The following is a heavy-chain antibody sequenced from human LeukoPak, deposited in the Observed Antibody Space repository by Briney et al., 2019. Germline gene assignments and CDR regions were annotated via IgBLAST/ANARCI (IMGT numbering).Heavy chain of an antibody. CDR3: AKDSMIVVVITPLGFDY. CDR2: IWHDGSTK. V-gene: IGHV3-33*06. Sequence: PGRSLRLSCAASGFSFTSQGMHWVRQAPGKGLEWVAVIWHDGSTKYYTDSVKGRFTISRDNSQNTLYLQMDSLRADDTAVYYCAKDSMIVVVITPLGFDYWGQGTLVTVSS. D-gene: IGHD3-22*01. CDR1: GFSFTSQG. J-gene: IGHJ4*02.